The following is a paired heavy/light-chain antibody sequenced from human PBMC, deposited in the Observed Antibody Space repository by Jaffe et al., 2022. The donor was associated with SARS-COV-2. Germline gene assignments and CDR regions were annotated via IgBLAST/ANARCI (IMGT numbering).Light chain of an antibody. CDR1: SSDIGNHNF. Sequence: QSALTQPASVSGSPGQSITISCTGTSSDIGNHNFVSWYQHHPDKAPKLIIYDVSNRPSGVSNRFSGSKSGNTASLTISGLQAEDEADYYCSSYTTTSPWVFGGGTKLTVL. CDR3: SSYTTTSPWV. J-gene: IGLJ3*02. CDR2: DVS. V-gene: IGLV2-14*03.
Heavy chain of an antibody. V-gene: IGHV4-39*01. J-gene: IGHJ6*02. D-gene: IGHD6-19*01. CDR3: ARRDDSSGWFASDNYGMDV. CDR2: IYYGGSR. CDR1: GDSISSNLHS. Sequence: QLQLQESGPGLVKPSETLSLTCSVSGDSISSNLHSWGWIRQPPGKGLEWIASIYYGGSRHYNPSLKSRVTISVDTSKNQFSLKLNSVTAADTAVYYCARRDDSSGWFASDNYGMDVWGQGTTVTVSS.